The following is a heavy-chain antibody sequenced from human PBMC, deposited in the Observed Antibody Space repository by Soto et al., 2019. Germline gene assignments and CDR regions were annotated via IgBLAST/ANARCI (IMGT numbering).Heavy chain of an antibody. CDR3: AKGEDIVATVFDY. CDR2: ISDRGVNT. D-gene: IGHD5-12*01. Sequence: GSLRLSCAASGFTFNNFAMNWVRQAPGKGLEWVSTISDRGVNTYYADSVKGRFTISRDNSENTLYLQMNSLRAEDTAVHYCAKGEDIVATVFDYWGQGILVTVSS. CDR1: GFTFNNFA. J-gene: IGHJ4*02. V-gene: IGHV3-23*01.